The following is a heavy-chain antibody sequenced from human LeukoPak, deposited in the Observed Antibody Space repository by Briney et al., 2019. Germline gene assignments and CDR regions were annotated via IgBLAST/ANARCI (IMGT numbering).Heavy chain of an antibody. CDR1: GGSISSYY. J-gene: IGHJ4*02. Sequence: SETPSLTCTVSGGSISSYYWSWIRQPPGKGLEWIGYIYYSGSTNYNPSLKSRVTISVDTSKNQFSLKLSSVTAADTAVYFCARLRGYSYDSYYFDYWGQGTLVTVSS. V-gene: IGHV4-59*08. CDR2: IYYSGST. D-gene: IGHD5-18*01. CDR3: ARLRGYSYDSYYFDY.